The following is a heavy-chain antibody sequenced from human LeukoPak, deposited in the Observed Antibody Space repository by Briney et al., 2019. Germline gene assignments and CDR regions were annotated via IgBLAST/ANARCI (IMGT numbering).Heavy chain of an antibody. CDR1: GGSISSGDYY. V-gene: IGHV4-30-4*08. Sequence: ASETLSLTCTVSGGSISSGDYYWRWIRQAPGKGVWGIVYIYYSESTYYNPSLKSRVTIPVDTSKNQLSLKLSSVTAAHTAVYYCARVNYDYYYYMDVWGKGTTVAVS. CDR2: IYYSEST. J-gene: IGHJ6*03. CDR3: ARVNYDYYYYMDV. D-gene: IGHD4-23*01.